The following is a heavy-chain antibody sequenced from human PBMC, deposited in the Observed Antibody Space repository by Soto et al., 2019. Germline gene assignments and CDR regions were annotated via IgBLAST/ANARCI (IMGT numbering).Heavy chain of an antibody. D-gene: IGHD6-19*01. Sequence: VKVSCKASGGTFSSYAISWVRQAPGQGLEWMGGIIPIFGTANYAQKFQGRVTITADKSTSTAYMELSSLRSEDTAVYYCARDREEQWLASSYYYGMDVWGQGTTVTVSS. CDR3: ARDREEQWLASSYYYGMDV. CDR2: IIPIFGTA. J-gene: IGHJ6*02. CDR1: GGTFSSYA. V-gene: IGHV1-69*06.